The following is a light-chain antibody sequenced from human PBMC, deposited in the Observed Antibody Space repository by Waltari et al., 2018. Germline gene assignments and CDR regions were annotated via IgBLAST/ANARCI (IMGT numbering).Light chain of an antibody. CDR1: QSISSW. CDR3: QQYNSYSYT. CDR2: KAS. V-gene: IGKV1-5*03. J-gene: IGKJ2*01. Sequence: DIQMTQSPSTLSASVGDRVTITCRASQSISSWLAWYQQKPGKAPKLLIYKASSLESGVPSRFSGSGSGTEFTLTSSSLQTDDFATYYCQQYNSYSYTFGQGTKLEIK.